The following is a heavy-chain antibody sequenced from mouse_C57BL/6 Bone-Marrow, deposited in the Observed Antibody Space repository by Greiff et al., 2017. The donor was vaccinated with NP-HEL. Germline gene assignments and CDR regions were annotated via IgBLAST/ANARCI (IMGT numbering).Heavy chain of an antibody. D-gene: IGHD2-5*01. CDR1: GYTFTDYE. Sequence: LVESGAELVRPGASVTLSCKASGYTFTDYEMHWVKQTPVHGLEWIGAIDPETGGTAYNQKFKGKAILTADKSSSTAYMELRSLTSEDSAVYYCTRWMDSNYRYFDVWGTGTTVTVSS. J-gene: IGHJ1*03. CDR2: IDPETGGT. V-gene: IGHV1-15*01. CDR3: TRWMDSNYRYFDV.